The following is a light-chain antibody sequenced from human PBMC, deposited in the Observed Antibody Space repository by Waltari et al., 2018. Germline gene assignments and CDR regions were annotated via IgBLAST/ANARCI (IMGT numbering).Light chain of an antibody. CDR2: GAS. Sequence: EIVLTQSPGTLSLSPGERATLSCRASQSVSSYLAWYQQKPGQAPRLLIYGASSMATGIPDRFSGSGSGTDFTLTISRLDPGDFAVYYCQQHGSSSLVTFGPGTKVDIK. CDR3: QQHGSSSLVT. J-gene: IGKJ3*01. CDR1: QSVSSY. V-gene: IGKV3-20*01.